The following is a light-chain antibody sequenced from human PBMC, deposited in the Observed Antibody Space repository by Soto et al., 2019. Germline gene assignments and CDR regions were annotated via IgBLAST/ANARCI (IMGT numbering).Light chain of an antibody. V-gene: IGLV1-47*01. CDR2: GNI. J-gene: IGLJ1*01. Sequence: QSVLTQPPPASGTPRQRVTISFSGSSSKNENNYVSWYQQLPGTAPKLLIYGNIQRPSGVPDRFSGSKSGTSASLAISGLRSEDEADYYCAAWDDSLRGHVFGTGTKVTVL. CDR1: SSKNENNY. CDR3: AAWDDSLRGHV.